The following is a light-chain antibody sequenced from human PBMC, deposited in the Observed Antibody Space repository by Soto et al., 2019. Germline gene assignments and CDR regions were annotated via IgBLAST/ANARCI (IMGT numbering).Light chain of an antibody. V-gene: IGKV3-15*01. Sequence: EIVMTQSPATLSVSPGERATISCRASQSVSSNLAWYQQKPGQAPRLLIYGASTRATGIPARFSGSGSGTEFTLPISSLQSEDFAGYYCQQYSNWPLSFGGGTKGDIK. CDR1: QSVSSN. J-gene: IGKJ4*01. CDR3: QQYSNWPLS. CDR2: GAS.